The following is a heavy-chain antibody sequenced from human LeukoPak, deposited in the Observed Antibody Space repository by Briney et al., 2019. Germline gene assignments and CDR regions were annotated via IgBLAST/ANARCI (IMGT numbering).Heavy chain of an antibody. V-gene: IGHV3-23*01. J-gene: IGHJ4*02. CDR1: GFTFSSYA. Sequence: RGSLRLSCAASGFTFSSYAMSWVRQAPGEGLEWVSAISGSGGSTYYADPVKGRFTISRDTSKNMVFLQRNSLRVEDTAVYYCARGIDYWGRGTLVTVSS. CDR3: ARGIDY. CDR2: ISGSGGST.